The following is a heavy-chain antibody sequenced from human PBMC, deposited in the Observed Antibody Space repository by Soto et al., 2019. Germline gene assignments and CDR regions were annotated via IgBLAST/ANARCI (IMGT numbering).Heavy chain of an antibody. Sequence: SVKVSCKASGGTFSSYAISWVRQAPGQGLEWMGGIIPIFGTANYAQKFQGRVAITADESTSTAYMELSSLRSEDTAVYYCARVIDSGSYYKPNPTPYYYYGMDVWGQGATVTVSS. D-gene: IGHD1-26*01. J-gene: IGHJ6*02. CDR2: IIPIFGTA. V-gene: IGHV1-69*13. CDR3: ARVIDSGSYYKPNPTPYYYYGMDV. CDR1: GGTFSSYA.